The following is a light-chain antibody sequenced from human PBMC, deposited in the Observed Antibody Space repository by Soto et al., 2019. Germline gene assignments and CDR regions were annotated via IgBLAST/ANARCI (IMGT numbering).Light chain of an antibody. CDR2: GAS. Sequence: IFLRQYPGALSFCPAEIATVSLIVSQTVSSNYLAWYQQKPGQPPRLLIYGASSRDFGIPDRFSGSGSGTDFTLTISRLQAEDVAVYYCQQYGSSPLTFGRGTKVDIK. J-gene: IGKJ4*02. V-gene: IGKV3-20*01. CDR3: QQYGSSPLT. CDR1: QTVSSNY.